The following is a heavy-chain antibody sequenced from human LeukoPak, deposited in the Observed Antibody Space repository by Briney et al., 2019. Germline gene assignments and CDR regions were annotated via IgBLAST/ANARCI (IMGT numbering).Heavy chain of an antibody. V-gene: IGHV3-21*01. CDR3: ASGAVEKPVEYSGYAGGYYYYMDV. CDR2: ISSSGSTI. CDR1: GFTFSTYS. D-gene: IGHD5-12*01. Sequence: PGGSLRLSCAASGFTFSTYSMNWVRQAPGRGLEWVSSISSSGSTIYYADSVKGRFTISRDNAKNSLYLQMNSLRAGDTAVYYCASGAVEKPVEYSGYAGGYYYYMDVWGKGTTVTVSS. J-gene: IGHJ6*03.